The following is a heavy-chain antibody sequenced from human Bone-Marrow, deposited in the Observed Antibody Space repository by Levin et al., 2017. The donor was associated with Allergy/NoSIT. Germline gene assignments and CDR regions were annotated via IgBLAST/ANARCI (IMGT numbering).Heavy chain of an antibody. D-gene: IGHD3-22*01. Sequence: PGGSLRLSCAASGFTFSSYAMHWVRQAPGKGLEWVAVISYDGSNKYYADSVKGRFTISRDNSKNTLYLQMNSLRAEDTAVYYCARDTTRGYYDRSGLMGDYWGQGTLVTVSS. CDR3: ARDTTRGYYDRSGLMGDY. V-gene: IGHV3-30*04. CDR2: ISYDGSNK. CDR1: GFTFSSYA. J-gene: IGHJ4*02.